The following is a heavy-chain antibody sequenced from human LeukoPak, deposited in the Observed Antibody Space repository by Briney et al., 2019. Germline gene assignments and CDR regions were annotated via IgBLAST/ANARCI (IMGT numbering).Heavy chain of an antibody. CDR1: GGSFSGYY. V-gene: IGHV4-34*01. CDR3: ARESRIRGVSVTESHYFYYYGMDV. J-gene: IGHJ6*02. CDR2: INHSGST. D-gene: IGHD3-10*01. Sequence: SETLSLTCAVYGGSFSGYYWSWIRQPPGKGLEWIGEINHSGSTNYNPSLKSRVTISVDTSKNQFSLKLSSVTAADTAVYYCARESRIRGVSVTESHYFYYYGMDVWGQGTTVTVSS.